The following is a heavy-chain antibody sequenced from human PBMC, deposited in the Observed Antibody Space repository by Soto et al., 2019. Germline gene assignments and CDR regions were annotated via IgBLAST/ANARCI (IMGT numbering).Heavy chain of an antibody. CDR2: ISRSINYI. CDR1: GFIFSDYS. D-gene: IGHD3-22*01. V-gene: IGHV3-21*01. Sequence: PGGSLRLSCAASGFIFSDYSMNWVRQAPGKGLEWVSSISRSINYIYYADSVKGRFTISRDNAKNSLYLQMNSLRAEDTAVYYCARYDSSGYYWPYYYYGMDVWGQGTTVTVSS. J-gene: IGHJ6*02. CDR3: ARYDSSGYYWPYYYYGMDV.